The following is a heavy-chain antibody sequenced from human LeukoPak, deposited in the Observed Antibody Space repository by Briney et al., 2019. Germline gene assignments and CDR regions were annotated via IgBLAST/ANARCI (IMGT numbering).Heavy chain of an antibody. J-gene: IGHJ6*04. CDR2: ISSGGSSI. V-gene: IGHV3-48*03. D-gene: IGHD3-10*02. Sequence: GGSLRLSCAASGFTFSSYEMNWVRQAPGKGLEWVSYISSGGSSIYYADSVKGRFTISRDNAKNSLYLQMNSLRAEDTAVYYCAELGITMIGGVWGKGTTVTISS. CDR1: GFTFSSYE. CDR3: AELGITMIGGV.